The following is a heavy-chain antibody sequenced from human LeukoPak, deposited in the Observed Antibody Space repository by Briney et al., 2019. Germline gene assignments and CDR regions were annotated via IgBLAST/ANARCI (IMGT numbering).Heavy chain of an antibody. D-gene: IGHD5-12*01. CDR2: IYYSGST. Sequence: SETLSLTCTVSGGSISSYSWSWIRQPPGKGLEWIGSIYYSGSTNYNPSLKSRVTMSVDTSKNQFSLKLSSVTAADAAVYYCARHGGESIVAMILHAFDIWGQGTMVTVSS. J-gene: IGHJ3*02. V-gene: IGHV4-59*08. CDR1: GGSISSYS. CDR3: ARHGGESIVAMILHAFDI.